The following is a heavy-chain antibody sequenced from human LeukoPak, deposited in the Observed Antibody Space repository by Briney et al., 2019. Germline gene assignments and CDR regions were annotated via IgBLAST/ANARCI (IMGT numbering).Heavy chain of an antibody. J-gene: IGHJ5*01. CDR3: AGDADTINWFFF. CDR1: SDSFSRRTST. V-gene: IGHV4-39*07. D-gene: IGHD2-2*01. CDR2: ISYSGST. Sequence: SETLSLTCTASSDSFSRRTSTWGWLPQPPGKEREWIGSISYSGSTSYNPSLKSRVTISVDTSKSQFSLKLTSVTAADTAVYYCAGDADTINWFFFWGQGTLVTVSS.